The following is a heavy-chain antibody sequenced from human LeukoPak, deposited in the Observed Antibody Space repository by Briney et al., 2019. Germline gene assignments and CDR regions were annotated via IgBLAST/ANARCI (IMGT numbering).Heavy chain of an antibody. D-gene: IGHD6-13*01. CDR3: ARASWSRGRYYFDY. Sequence: PGGSLRLSCAASGFTFSSYSMNWVRQAPGKGLEWVSSISSSSYIYYADSVKGRFTISRDNAKNSLYLQMNSLRAEDTAVYYCARASWSRGRYYFDYWGQGTLVTVSS. CDR2: ISSSSYI. CDR1: GFTFSSYS. J-gene: IGHJ4*02. V-gene: IGHV3-21*01.